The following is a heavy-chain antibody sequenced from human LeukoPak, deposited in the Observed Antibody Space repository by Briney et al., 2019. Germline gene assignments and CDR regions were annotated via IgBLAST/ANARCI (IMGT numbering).Heavy chain of an antibody. V-gene: IGHV3-7*01. D-gene: IGHD6-19*01. CDR1: GFTFSSYW. Sequence: PGGSLRLSCAASGFTFSSYWMSWVRQAPGKGLEWAANIKQDGSEKYYVDSVKGRFTISRDNAKNSLYLQMNSLRAEDTAVYYCARVSYSSGWSAFDIWGQGTMVTVSS. J-gene: IGHJ3*02. CDR2: IKQDGSEK. CDR3: ARVSYSSGWSAFDI.